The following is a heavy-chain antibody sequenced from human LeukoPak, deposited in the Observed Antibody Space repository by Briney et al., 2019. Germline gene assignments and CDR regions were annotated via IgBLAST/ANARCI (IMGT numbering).Heavy chain of an antibody. D-gene: IGHD2-2*01. CDR2: IYYSGST. CDR3: ARALVVPAAPNTFDP. J-gene: IGHJ5*02. Sequence: SETLSLTCTVSGGSISSYYWSWIRQPPGKGLEWIGYIYYSGSTYYNPSLKSRVTISVDTSKNQFSLKLSSVTAADTAVYYCARALVVPAAPNTFDPWGQGTLVTVSS. V-gene: IGHV4-59*08. CDR1: GGSISSYY.